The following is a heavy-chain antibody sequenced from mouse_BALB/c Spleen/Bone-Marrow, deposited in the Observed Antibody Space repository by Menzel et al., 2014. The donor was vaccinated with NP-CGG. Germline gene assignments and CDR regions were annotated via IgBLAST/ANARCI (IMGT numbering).Heavy chain of an antibody. V-gene: IGHV1-54*01. CDR2: INPGSGGT. J-gene: IGHJ1*01. CDR1: GYAFTDYL. D-gene: IGHD4-1*01. Sequence: VQRVESGAELVRPGTSVKVSCKASGYAFTDYLIEWVKQRPGQGLGWIGVINPGSGGTHYNEKFKGKATLTADKSSSTAYMQLSSLTSDDSAVYFCARWLGPGWYFDVWGAGTTVTVSS. CDR3: ARWLGPGWYFDV.